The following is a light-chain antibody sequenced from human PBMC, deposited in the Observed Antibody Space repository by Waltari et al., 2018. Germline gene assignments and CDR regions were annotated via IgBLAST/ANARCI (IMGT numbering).Light chain of an antibody. Sequence: QSVLTQSPSVSGAPGQRVTTSCTGTNSNIGARIDVPGYQQVPGEAPRLLIYRDNNRPSGVPDRFSGSKSGTSASLAITGLQPEDEADYYCQSYDSSLSGVLFGGGTKLTVL. V-gene: IGLV1-40*01. J-gene: IGLJ3*02. CDR2: RDN. CDR1: NSNIGARID. CDR3: QSYDSSLSGVL.